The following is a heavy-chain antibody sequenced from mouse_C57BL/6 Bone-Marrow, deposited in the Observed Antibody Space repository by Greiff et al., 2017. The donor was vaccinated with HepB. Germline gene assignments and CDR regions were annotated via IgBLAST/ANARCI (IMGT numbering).Heavy chain of an antibody. CDR1: GFTFSSYG. J-gene: IGHJ3*01. Sequence: EVKLMESGGDLVKPGGSLKLSCAASGFTFSSYGMSWVRQTPDKRLEWVATISSGGSYTYYPDSVKGRFTISRDNAKNTLYLQMSSLKSEDTAMYYCARPGDYYGSSYVWFAYWGQGTLVTVSA. D-gene: IGHD1-1*01. V-gene: IGHV5-6*01. CDR3: ARPGDYYGSSYVWFAY. CDR2: ISSGGSYT.